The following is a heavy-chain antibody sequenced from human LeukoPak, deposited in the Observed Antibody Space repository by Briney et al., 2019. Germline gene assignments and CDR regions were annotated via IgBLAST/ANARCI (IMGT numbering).Heavy chain of an antibody. CDR1: GVTFSSHW. J-gene: IGHJ4*02. D-gene: IGHD3-22*01. V-gene: IGHV3-7*01. CDR2: IKQDVSEK. CDR3: ARENDSSGYYSTLDY. Sequence: PGGSVSLFCGASGVTFSSHWMRWARQAPGRGLEWVANIKQDVSEKYYVDSVKGRFTISRDNAKNSLYLQMNSLRAEDTAVYYCARENDSSGYYSTLDYWGQGTLVTVSS.